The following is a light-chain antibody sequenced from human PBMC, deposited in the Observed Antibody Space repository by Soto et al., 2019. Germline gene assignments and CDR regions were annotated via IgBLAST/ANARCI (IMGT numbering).Light chain of an antibody. V-gene: IGKV3-20*01. CDR3: QQYGGSPMT. CDR1: ETVAGSY. J-gene: IGKJ5*01. Sequence: EIVLTQSPGTLSLSPGERATLSCRASETVAGSYLAWYQHKPGQAPRLLISGASNRATGIPDRFSGSGSGTDFTLTISRLEPEDFALYYCQQYGGSPMTFGQGARLENK. CDR2: GAS.